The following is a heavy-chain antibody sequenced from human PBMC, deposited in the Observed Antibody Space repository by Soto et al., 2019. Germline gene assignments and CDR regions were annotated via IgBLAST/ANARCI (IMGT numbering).Heavy chain of an antibody. V-gene: IGHV3-23*01. J-gene: IGHJ4*01. CDR1: RFTSGYHA. CDR3: VSWVSAHFDS. CDR2: ISSNGENT. Sequence: GGSLRLSGAASRFTSGYHAMNWVRQAPGKGLEWGSTISSNGENTHYADSVKGRFIISSDNSNNTVALQMNSLSVEDTAIYYCVSWVSAHFDSWGQGTLVTVSS. D-gene: IGHD6-13*01.